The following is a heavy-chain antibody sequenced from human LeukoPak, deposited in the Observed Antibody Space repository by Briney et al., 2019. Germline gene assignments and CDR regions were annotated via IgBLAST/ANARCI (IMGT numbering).Heavy chain of an antibody. J-gene: IGHJ4*02. CDR2: ISGSGGST. Sequence: GGSWGLSGAAPGFTFTTNARTGFGKPQGKGLNWFPGISGSGGSTYYADSVKGRFTISRDNSKNTLYLQMNSLRAEDTAIYYCAKDDDFWSGCFDYWGQGTLVTVSS. D-gene: IGHD3-3*01. CDR3: AKDDDFWSGCFDY. CDR1: GFTFTTNA. V-gene: IGHV3-23*01.